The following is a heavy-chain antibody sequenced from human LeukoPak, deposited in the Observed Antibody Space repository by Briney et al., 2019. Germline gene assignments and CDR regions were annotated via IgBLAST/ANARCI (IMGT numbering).Heavy chain of an antibody. V-gene: IGHV4-59*08. Sequence: SETLSLTCTVSGGSINSYYWSWIRQPPGKGLEWIGYIYYSGSTNYNPSLKSRVTISVDTSKNQFSLKLSSVTAADTAVYYCARHNHFSLYVDYWGQGTLVTVSS. CDR1: GGSINSYY. CDR3: ARHNHFSLYVDY. D-gene: IGHD1-14*01. CDR2: IYYSGST. J-gene: IGHJ4*02.